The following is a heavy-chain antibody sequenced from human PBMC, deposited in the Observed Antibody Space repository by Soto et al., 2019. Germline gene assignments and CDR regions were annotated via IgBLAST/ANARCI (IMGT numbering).Heavy chain of an antibody. CDR1: GGSFSGYY. V-gene: IGHV4-34*01. J-gene: IGHJ6*02. CDR3: ARSPDTRITIFGVAPGGMDV. Sequence: QVQLQQWGAGLLKPSETLSLTCAVYGGSFSGYYWSWIRQPPGKGLEWIGEINHSGSTNYNPSLKSRVTLSVDTSKNQFSLKLSSVTAADTAVYYCARSPDTRITIFGVAPGGMDVWCQGTTVTVSS. CDR2: INHSGST. D-gene: IGHD3-3*01.